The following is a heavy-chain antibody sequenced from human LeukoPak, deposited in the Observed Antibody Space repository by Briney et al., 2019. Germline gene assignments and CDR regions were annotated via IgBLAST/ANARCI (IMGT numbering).Heavy chain of an antibody. V-gene: IGHV4-59*01. CDR1: GGSISSYY. J-gene: IGHJ6*02. CDR2: IYYSGST. D-gene: IGHD6-19*01. Sequence: SETLSLTCTVSGGSISSYYWSWIRQPPGKGLEWIGYIYYSGSTNYNPSLKSRVTISVDTSKNQFSLKLSSVTAADTAVYYCARAGVHSSGWYVSYYGMDVWGQGTTVTVSS. CDR3: ARAGVHSSGWYVSYYGMDV.